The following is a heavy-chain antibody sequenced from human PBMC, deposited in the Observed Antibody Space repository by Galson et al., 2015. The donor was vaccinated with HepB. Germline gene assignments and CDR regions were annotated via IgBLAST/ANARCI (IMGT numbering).Heavy chain of an antibody. Sequence: SETLSLTCTVSGGSISSTTFYWSWIRQPPGKGLEWIGSIPYSGSTYYNPSLKSRVSISADTSKNQFSLRLSSVTAADTAVYYCARHPDYGDWFFDYWGQRTLVTGSS. J-gene: IGHJ4*02. V-gene: IGHV4-39*01. D-gene: IGHD4-17*01. CDR2: IPYSGST. CDR3: ARHPDYGDWFFDY. CDR1: GGSISSTTFY.